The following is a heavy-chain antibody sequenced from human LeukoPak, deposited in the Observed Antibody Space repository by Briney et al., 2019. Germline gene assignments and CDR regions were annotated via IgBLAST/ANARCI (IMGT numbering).Heavy chain of an antibody. CDR3: ARDLGGIAAY. CDR1: GYTFTSYG. CDR2: INPNSGGT. J-gene: IGHJ4*02. V-gene: IGHV1-2*02. D-gene: IGHD6-25*01. Sequence: WASVKVSCKASGYTFTSYGISWVRQAPGQGLEWMGWINPNSGGTNYAQKFQGRVTMTRDTSISTAYMELSGLRSDDTAVYYCARDLGGIAAYWGQGTLVTVSS.